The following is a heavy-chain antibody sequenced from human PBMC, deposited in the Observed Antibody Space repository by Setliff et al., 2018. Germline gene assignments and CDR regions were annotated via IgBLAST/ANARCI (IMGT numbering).Heavy chain of an antibody. CDR3: ARDADHYDTDENPIFDY. CDR2: IKSYNGDT. J-gene: IGHJ4*02. CDR1: GDTFSTYA. Sequence: ASVKVSCKASGDTFSTYALSWVRQAPGQGLEWMGGIKSYNGDTYFARNLQGRLSMTTDASSSTAYMELTSLRSDDTAMYYCARDADHYDTDENPIFDYWGQGTLVTVSS. D-gene: IGHD3-9*01. V-gene: IGHV1-18*01.